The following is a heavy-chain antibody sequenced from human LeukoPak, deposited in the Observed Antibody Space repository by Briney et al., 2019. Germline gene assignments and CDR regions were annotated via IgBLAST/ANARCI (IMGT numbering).Heavy chain of an antibody. Sequence: AGSLRLSCAASGLHFSGTAMSWVRQAPGKGLEWVSTTSDDGMNAYYADSVKGRFTISRDNSKKTVSLEMSSMTAADTGVYYCAKDGAQYSSGPECDPRGQGALVTVSP. J-gene: IGHJ5*02. CDR3: AKDGAQYSSGPECDP. CDR2: TSDDGMNA. V-gene: IGHV3-23*01. D-gene: IGHD6-19*01. CDR1: GLHFSGTA.